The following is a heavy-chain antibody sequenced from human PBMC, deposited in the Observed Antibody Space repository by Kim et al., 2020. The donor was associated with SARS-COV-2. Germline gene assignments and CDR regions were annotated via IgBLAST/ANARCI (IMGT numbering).Heavy chain of an antibody. CDR2: ISGSGCNT. CDR3: AKDGVARSRRYSVSVAAYDF. CDR1: GFTFSNYA. V-gene: IGHV3-23*01. D-gene: IGHD3-22*01. Sequence: GGSLRLSCAASGFTFSNYAMTWVRQAPGKGLEWVSGISGSGCNTYYANSVKGRFTISRDISENTLHLQMNSLRAEDTAVYYCAKDGVARSRRYSVSVAAYDFWGQGTMVTVSS. J-gene: IGHJ4*03.